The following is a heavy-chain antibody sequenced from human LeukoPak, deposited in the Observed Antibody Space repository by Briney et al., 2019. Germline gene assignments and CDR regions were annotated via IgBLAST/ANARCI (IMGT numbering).Heavy chain of an antibody. CDR2: LSYDGSNK. Sequence: GGSLRLSCAASGFTFRSYAMYWVRQAPGKGLEWVAVLSYDGSNKYYEDSVRGRFSISRDSSKNTVYLQMNSLRDEDTAVYYCARARPWDSSRSYYFGMDVWGHGTTVTVSS. CDR3: ARARPWDSSRSYYFGMDV. CDR1: GFTFRSYA. D-gene: IGHD3-22*01. V-gene: IGHV3-30*03. J-gene: IGHJ6*02.